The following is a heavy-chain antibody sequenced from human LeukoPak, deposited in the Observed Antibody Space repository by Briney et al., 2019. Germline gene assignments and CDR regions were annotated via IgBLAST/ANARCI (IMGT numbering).Heavy chain of an antibody. V-gene: IGHV3-48*03. Sequence: GGSLRLSCAASGFTFSSYEINWVRQAPGKGLEWVSYISSSGSTIYYADSVKGRFTISRDNAKNSLYLQMNSLRAEDTAIYYCARDLVDGYNYYWGQGTLVTVSS. D-gene: IGHD5-24*01. CDR1: GFTFSSYE. CDR2: ISSSGSTI. J-gene: IGHJ4*02. CDR3: ARDLVDGYNYY.